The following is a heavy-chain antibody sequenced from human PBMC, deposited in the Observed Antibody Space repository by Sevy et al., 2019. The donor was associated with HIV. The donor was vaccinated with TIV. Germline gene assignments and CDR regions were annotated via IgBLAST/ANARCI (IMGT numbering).Heavy chain of an antibody. CDR1: GDSVSINSAA. J-gene: IGHJ4*02. D-gene: IGHD3-22*01. Sequence: SQTLSLTCAISGDSVSINSAAWNWIRQSPSRGLEWLGRTYYRSKRYVDYALSVKSRITINPDTSKNQFSLQLNSVTPEDTAVYYCARGVSLYYDSSGYLFDYWGQGTLVTVSS. CDR2: TYYRSKRYV. V-gene: IGHV6-1*01. CDR3: ARGVSLYYDSSGYLFDY.